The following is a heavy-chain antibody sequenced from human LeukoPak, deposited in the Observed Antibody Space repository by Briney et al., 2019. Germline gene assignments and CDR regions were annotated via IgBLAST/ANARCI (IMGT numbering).Heavy chain of an antibody. V-gene: IGHV4-59*01. J-gene: IGHJ4*02. D-gene: IGHD5-18*01. Sequence: SETLSLTCTVSGGSISNYYWNWIRQTPGKGLEWIGYIYYSGRTNYNPPLKSRVTISIDTSKNQFSLTLSSVTTADAAVYYCARGQKYRNGYTVTELGSGYFAYWGQGTLVTVSS. CDR3: ARGQKYRNGYTVTELGSGYFAY. CDR1: GGSISNYY. CDR2: IYYSGRT.